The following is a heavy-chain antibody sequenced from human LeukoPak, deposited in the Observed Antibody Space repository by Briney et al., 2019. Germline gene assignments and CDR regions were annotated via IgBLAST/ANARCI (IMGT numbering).Heavy chain of an antibody. CDR3: AKDNRRHYTSGPNPDSLH. CDR2: ISWNSGSI. J-gene: IGHJ4*02. Sequence: PGRSLRLSCAGSGFIFNNYAVHWVRQPPGKGLEWASGISWNSGSIDYADSVKGRFTISRDNAKNSLYLQMNSLRVEDTAFYYCAKDNRRHYTSGPNPDSLHWGQGALVTVSS. D-gene: IGHD6-19*01. CDR1: GFIFNNYA. V-gene: IGHV3-9*01.